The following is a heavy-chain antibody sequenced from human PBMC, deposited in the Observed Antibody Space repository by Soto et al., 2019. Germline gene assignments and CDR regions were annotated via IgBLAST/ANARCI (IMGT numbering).Heavy chain of an antibody. V-gene: IGHV2-5*02. CDR1: GFSLSTSGVG. CDR2: IYWDDDK. D-gene: IGHD6-13*01. Sequence: QITLKESGPTLVKPTQTLTLTCTFSGFSLSTSGVGVGWIRQPPGKALECLALIYWDDDKRYSPSLKSRLTIPKDPSKNPVGLTMANMDPVETAAYYWAHTGVAAAGPDWFDPWGQGTLVTGSS. J-gene: IGHJ5*02. CDR3: AHTGVAAAGPDWFDP.